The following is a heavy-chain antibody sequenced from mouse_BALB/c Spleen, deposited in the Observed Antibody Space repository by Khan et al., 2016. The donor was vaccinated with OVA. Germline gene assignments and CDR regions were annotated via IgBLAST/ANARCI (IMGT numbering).Heavy chain of an antibody. CDR3: ARGGFYAMDY. V-gene: IGHV2-6*02. J-gene: IGHJ4*01. CDR1: GFSLTTYG. CDR2: IWSDGIT. Sequence: QVQLKESGPGLVAPSQSLSITCTVSGFSLTTYGVHWVRQPPGKGLEWLVVIWSDGITTYNSALKSRLSISKDNSKSQVFLKMNSLQTDDTSMYYCARGGFYAMDYWGQGTSVTVSS.